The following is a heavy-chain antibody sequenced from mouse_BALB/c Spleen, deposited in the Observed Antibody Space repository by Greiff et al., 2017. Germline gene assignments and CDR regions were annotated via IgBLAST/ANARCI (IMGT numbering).Heavy chain of an antibody. CDR2: IWSGGST. CDR1: GFSLTSYG. J-gene: IGHJ2*01. Sequence: QVQLKESGPGLVQPSQSLSITCTVSGFSLTSYGVHWVRQSPGKGLEWLGVIWSGGSTDYNAAFISRLSISKDNSKSQVFFKMNSLQANGTAIYYCAREGLYYRRGFDYWGQGTTLTVSS. D-gene: IGHD2-14*01. V-gene: IGHV2-2*02. CDR3: AREGLYYRRGFDY.